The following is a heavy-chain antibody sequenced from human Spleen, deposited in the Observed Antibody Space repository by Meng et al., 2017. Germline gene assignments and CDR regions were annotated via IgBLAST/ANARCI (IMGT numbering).Heavy chain of an antibody. CDR1: GGFFSDDY. Sequence: VQLLQLGAGLLKPSETLALTCVVSGGFFSDDYWSWVRQPPGKGLEWIGEINHTGRTNYNPSLKSRVAISIDTSNNQFSLNLSSVTAADTAVYYCARVSGYSVRIYLDYWGQGTLVTVSS. V-gene: IGHV4-34*01. CDR2: INHTGRT. J-gene: IGHJ4*02. CDR3: ARVSGYSVRIYLDY. D-gene: IGHD5/OR15-5a*01.